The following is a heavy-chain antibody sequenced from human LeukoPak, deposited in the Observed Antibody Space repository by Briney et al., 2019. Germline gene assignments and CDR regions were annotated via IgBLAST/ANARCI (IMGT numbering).Heavy chain of an antibody. D-gene: IGHD2-2*01. CDR2: IIPIFGTA. CDR3: ARDQVRSNIVVVPAAMAY. Sequence: GSSVKVSCKASGGTFSSYAISWVRQAPGQGLEWMGGIIPIFGTANYAQKFQGRLTITADESTSTAYMELSSLRSEDTAVYYCARDQVRSNIVVVPAAMAYWGQGTLVTVSS. V-gene: IGHV1-69*01. J-gene: IGHJ4*02. CDR1: GGTFSSYA.